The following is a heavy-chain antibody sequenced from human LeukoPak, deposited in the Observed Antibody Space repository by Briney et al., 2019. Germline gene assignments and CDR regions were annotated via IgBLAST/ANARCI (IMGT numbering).Heavy chain of an antibody. V-gene: IGHV3-74*01. Sequence: GGSLRLSCAASGFTFSSYWMHWVRQAPGKGLVWVSRINSDGSSTSYADSVKGRFTISRDNAKNTLYLQMNSLRAEDTAVYYCAKDRYYYDSSGYRFYFDYWGQGTLVTVSS. CDR3: AKDRYYYDSSGYRFYFDY. J-gene: IGHJ4*02. CDR2: INSDGSST. CDR1: GFTFSSYW. D-gene: IGHD3-22*01.